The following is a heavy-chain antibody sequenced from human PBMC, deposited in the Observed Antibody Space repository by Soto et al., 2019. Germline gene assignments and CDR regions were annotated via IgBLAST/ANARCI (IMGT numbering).Heavy chain of an antibody. CDR2: ITYDGTSA. Sequence: QVQLLESGGGVVQPGRSLRLSCAASGFTFSIYAMHWVRQAPGKGLEWVAHITYDGTSANYPASVKGRFTILRDNSKNTLYLQMNSLRPEDTAVYYCVAERGRRRYVDWGQGTLVTVSS. CDR1: GFTFSIYA. D-gene: IGHD3-10*02. V-gene: IGHV3-30-3*01. J-gene: IGHJ4*02. CDR3: VAERGRRRYVD.